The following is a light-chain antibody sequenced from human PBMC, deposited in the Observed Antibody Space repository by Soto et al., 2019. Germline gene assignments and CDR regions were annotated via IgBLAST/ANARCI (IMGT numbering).Light chain of an antibody. CDR3: AAWDDRLNGVV. V-gene: IGLV1-44*01. J-gene: IGLJ2*01. CDR1: SSNIGSNT. Sequence: QAVVTQPPSASGTPGQRVTISCSGSSSNIGSNTVNWYQHLPGTAPKLLIYSDNQRPSGVPDRFSGSKSGTSASLAISGLQSEAEADYYCAAWDDRLNGVVFGGGTKLTVL. CDR2: SDN.